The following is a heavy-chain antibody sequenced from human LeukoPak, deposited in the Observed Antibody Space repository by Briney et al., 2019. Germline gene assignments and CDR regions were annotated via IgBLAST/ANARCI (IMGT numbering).Heavy chain of an antibody. CDR3: ARERGYCSSTSCYHWFDP. J-gene: IGHJ5*02. V-gene: IGHV1-2*02. Sequence: GASVKVSCKASGYTFTGYYMHWVRQAPGQGLEWMGWINPNSGGTNYAQKFQGRVTMTRDMSISTAYMELSRLRSDDTAVYYCARERGYCSSTSCYHWFDPWGQGTLVTVSS. CDR1: GYTFTGYY. CDR2: INPNSGGT. D-gene: IGHD2-2*01.